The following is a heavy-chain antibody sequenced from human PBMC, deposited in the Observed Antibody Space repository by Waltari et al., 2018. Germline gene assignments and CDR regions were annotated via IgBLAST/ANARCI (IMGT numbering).Heavy chain of an antibody. J-gene: IGHJ2*01. D-gene: IGHD6-13*01. CDR3: ARVAAAGYFDL. CDR2: ISSSSSTI. CDR1: GFTFSSYS. V-gene: IGHV3-48*01. Sequence: EVQLVESGGGLVQPGGSLRLSCAASGFTFSSYSMNWVRQAPGKGLGWVSYISSSSSTIYYADSVKGRFTISRDNAKNSLYLQMNSLRAEDTAVYYCARVAAAGYFDLWGRGTLVTVSS.